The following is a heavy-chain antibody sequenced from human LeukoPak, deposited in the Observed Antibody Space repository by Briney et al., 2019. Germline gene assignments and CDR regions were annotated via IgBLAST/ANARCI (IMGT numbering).Heavy chain of an antibody. CDR1: GFTFSSYG. D-gene: IGHD2/OR15-2a*01. CDR2: IWYDGSNK. J-gene: IGHJ4*02. CDR3: AREGPRGNSQFDY. V-gene: IGHV3-33*01. Sequence: GRSLRLSCAASGFTFSSYGMHWVRQAPGKGLEWVAVIWYDGSNKYYVDSVKGRFTISRDNSKNTLYLQMNSLRAEDTAVYYCAREGPRGNSQFDYWGQGTLVTVSS.